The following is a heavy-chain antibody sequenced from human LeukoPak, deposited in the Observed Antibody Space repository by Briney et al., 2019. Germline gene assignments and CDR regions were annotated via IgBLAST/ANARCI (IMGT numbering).Heavy chain of an antibody. Sequence: GGSLRLSCAASGFTFSSYGMHWVRQAPGKGLEWVAFIRYDGSNKYYADSVKGRFTISRDNSKDTLYLQMNSLRAEDTAVYYCARDQGVRESVLYYFDYWGQGTLVTVSS. CDR2: IRYDGSNK. D-gene: IGHD1-1*01. CDR1: GFTFSSYG. CDR3: ARDQGVRESVLYYFDY. J-gene: IGHJ4*02. V-gene: IGHV3-30*02.